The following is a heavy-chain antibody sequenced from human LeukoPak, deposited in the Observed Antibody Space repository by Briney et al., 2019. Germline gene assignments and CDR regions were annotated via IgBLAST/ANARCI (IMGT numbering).Heavy chain of an antibody. Sequence: SETLSLTCTVSGGSISNYHWSWIRQPAGKGLEWIGRIYTSGSTNYNPSLKSRVTMSVDTSKNQFSLKLSSVTAADTAVYYCARLKGQSHYYMDVWGKGTTVTVSS. V-gene: IGHV4-4*07. CDR3: ARLKGQSHYYMDV. CDR1: GGSISNYH. CDR2: IYTSGST. J-gene: IGHJ6*03. D-gene: IGHD3-9*01.